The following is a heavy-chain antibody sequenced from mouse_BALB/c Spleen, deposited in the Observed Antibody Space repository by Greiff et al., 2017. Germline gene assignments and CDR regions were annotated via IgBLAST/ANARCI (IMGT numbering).Heavy chain of an antibody. J-gene: IGHJ3*01. D-gene: IGHD2-3*01. Sequence: EGKLLESGPGLVKPSQSLSLTCTVTGYSITSDYAWNWIRQFPGNKLEWMGYISYSGSTSYNPSLKSRISITRDTSKNQFFLQLNSVTTEDTATYYCARGGWLLPFAYWGQGTLVTVSA. V-gene: IGHV3-2*02. CDR1: GYSITSDYA. CDR3: ARGGWLLPFAY. CDR2: ISYSGST.